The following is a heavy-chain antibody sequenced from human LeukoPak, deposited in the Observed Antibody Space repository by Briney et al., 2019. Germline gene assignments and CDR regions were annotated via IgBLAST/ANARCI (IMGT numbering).Heavy chain of an antibody. CDR1: GFSLSTSGMC. J-gene: IGHJ4*02. V-gene: IGHV2-70*11. Sequence: SGPALVKPTQTLTLTCTFSGFSLSTSGMCVSWIRQPPGKALEWLARIDWDDDKYYSTSLKTRLTISKDTSKNQVVLTMTNMDPVDTATYYCARIIFPSNWNYVDYWGQGTLVTVSS. D-gene: IGHD1-20*01. CDR2: IDWDDDK. CDR3: ARIIFPSNWNYVDY.